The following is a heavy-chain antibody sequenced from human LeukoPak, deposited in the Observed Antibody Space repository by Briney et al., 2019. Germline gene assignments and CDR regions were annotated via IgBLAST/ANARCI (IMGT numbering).Heavy chain of an antibody. J-gene: IGHJ3*02. Sequence: RASVKVSCKVSGYTLTELSMHWVRQAPGKGLEWMGGFDPEDGETIYAQKFQGRVTMTEDTSTDTAYMELSSLRSEDTAVYYCATDFWLGPSDAFDIWGQGTMVTVSS. V-gene: IGHV1-24*01. CDR1: GYTLTELS. D-gene: IGHD3-9*01. CDR2: FDPEDGET. CDR3: ATDFWLGPSDAFDI.